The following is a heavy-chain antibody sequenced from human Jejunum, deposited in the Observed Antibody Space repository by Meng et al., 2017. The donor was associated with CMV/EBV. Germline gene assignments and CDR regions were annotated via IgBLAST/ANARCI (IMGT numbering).Heavy chain of an antibody. D-gene: IGHD6-19*01. V-gene: IGHV4-4*07. CDR2: IYSSGST. CDR1: SDSISSNF. Sequence: QGQLEESASGLVKPSETLSLPSTVSSDSISSNFWSWIRQPAGKGLEWIGRIYSSGSTFYNPSLKSRVTMSVDTSKNQFSLSLASVTAADTAIYFCAREESVGIAVTGTFDYWGQGILVTVSS. J-gene: IGHJ4*02. CDR3: AREESVGIAVTGTFDY.